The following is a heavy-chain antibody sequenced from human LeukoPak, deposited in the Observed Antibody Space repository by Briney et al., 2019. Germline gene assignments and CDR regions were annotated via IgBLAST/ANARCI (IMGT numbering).Heavy chain of an antibody. J-gene: IGHJ6*02. CDR3: ARDPASRHYYGMDV. V-gene: IGHV3-7*03. CDR1: EFSFNNYA. Sequence: GGSLRLSCAASEFSFNNYAMSWVRQAPGKGLEWVANIKQDGSEKYYVDSVKGRFTISRDNAKNSLYLQMNSLRAEDTAVYYCARDPASRHYYGMDVWGQGTTVTVSS. CDR2: IKQDGSEK. D-gene: IGHD2-2*01.